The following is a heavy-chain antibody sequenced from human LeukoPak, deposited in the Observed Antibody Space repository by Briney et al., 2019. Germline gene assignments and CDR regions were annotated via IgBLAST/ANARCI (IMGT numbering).Heavy chain of an antibody. V-gene: IGHV3-48*04. D-gene: IGHD3-9*01. J-gene: IGHJ4*02. Sequence: GGSLRLSCAASGFTFSSYTMNWVRQAPRKGLEWVSFISTTGSTIHYGDSVKGRFAISRDNAKNSLYLQMNSLRAEDTAVYYCARDLTLEMTYYDILTGYPYYFDYWGQGTLVTVSS. CDR1: GFTFSSYT. CDR3: ARDLTLEMTYYDILTGYPYYFDY. CDR2: ISTTGSTI.